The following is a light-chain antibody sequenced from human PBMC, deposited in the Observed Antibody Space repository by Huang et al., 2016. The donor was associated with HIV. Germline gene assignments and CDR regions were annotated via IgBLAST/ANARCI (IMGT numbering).Light chain of an antibody. J-gene: IGKJ3*01. CDR3: QQYGRSLT. Sequence: EIVLTQSPGTLALSPGERATLSCRASQRVSGGFLAWYQPKPGKAPRLLIYGASSSATCIPDRFSGSGSGTDFTLTISRLEPEDFAVYYCQQYGRSLTFGPGTTVDMK. CDR1: QRVSGGF. CDR2: GAS. V-gene: IGKV3-20*01.